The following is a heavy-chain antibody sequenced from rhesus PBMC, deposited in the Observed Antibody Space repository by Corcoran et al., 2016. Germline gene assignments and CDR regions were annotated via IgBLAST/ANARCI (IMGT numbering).Heavy chain of an antibody. Sequence: GLEWMGRVDPEDGEADYAQKFQDRVTITADTSTDTAYMELSSLRSDDTAMYYCATRYDSGYYVDYWGQGVLVTVSS. CDR3: ATRYDSGYYVDY. V-gene: IGHV1-111*02. D-gene: IGHD3-28*01. CDR2: VDPEDGEA. J-gene: IGHJ4*01.